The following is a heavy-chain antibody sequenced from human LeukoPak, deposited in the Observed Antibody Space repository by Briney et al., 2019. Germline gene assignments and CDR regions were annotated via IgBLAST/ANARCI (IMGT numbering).Heavy chain of an antibody. CDR3: ARHHCGGDCRPYNWFDP. CDR1: GGSISSYY. V-gene: IGHV4-59*01. Sequence: PSETLSLTCTVSGGSISSYYWSWIRQPPGRGLEWVGYIYYSGSANYNPSLKTRVTRSVDTSKNQFSLKLSSVTAADTAVYYCARHHCGGDCRPYNWFDPWGQGTLVTVSS. CDR2: IYYSGSA. J-gene: IGHJ5*02. D-gene: IGHD2-21*02.